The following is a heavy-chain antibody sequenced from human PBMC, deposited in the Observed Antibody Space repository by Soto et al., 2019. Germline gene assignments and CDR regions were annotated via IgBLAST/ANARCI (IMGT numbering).Heavy chain of an antibody. J-gene: IGHJ6*02. V-gene: IGHV3-30-3*01. D-gene: IGHD2-21*01. CDR1: GFTFSSYA. Sequence: GGSLRLSCAASGFTFSSYAMHWVRQAPGKGLEWVAVISYDGSNKYYADSVKGRFTISRDNSKNTLYLQMNSLRAEDTAVYYCARGAYWLYYGMDVWGQGTTV. CDR3: ARGAYWLYYGMDV. CDR2: ISYDGSNK.